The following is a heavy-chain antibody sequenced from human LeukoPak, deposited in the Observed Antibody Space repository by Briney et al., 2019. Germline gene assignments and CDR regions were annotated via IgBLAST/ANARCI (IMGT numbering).Heavy chain of an antibody. J-gene: IGHJ4*02. Sequence: GGPLRLSCAASGFTFSSYSMNWVRQAPGKGLEWVSSISSSSSYIYYADSVKGRFTISRDNAKNSLYLQMNSLRAEDTAVYYCARVGKVVVNDYWGQGTLVTVSS. CDR3: ARVGKVVVNDY. V-gene: IGHV3-21*01. CDR2: ISSSSSYI. CDR1: GFTFSSYS. D-gene: IGHD3-22*01.